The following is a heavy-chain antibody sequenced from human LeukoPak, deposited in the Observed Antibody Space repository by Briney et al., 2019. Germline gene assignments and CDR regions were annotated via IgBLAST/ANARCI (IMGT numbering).Heavy chain of an antibody. V-gene: IGHV3-7*01. Sequence: PGGSLRLYCAASGFTFSSYWMSWVRQAPGKGLEWVANIKQDGSEKYYVDSVKGRFTISRDNAKNSLYLQMNSLRAEDTAVYYFASPGSVVDYWGQGTLVTVSS. CDR1: GFTFSSYW. CDR3: ASPGSVVDY. CDR2: IKQDGSEK. J-gene: IGHJ4*02.